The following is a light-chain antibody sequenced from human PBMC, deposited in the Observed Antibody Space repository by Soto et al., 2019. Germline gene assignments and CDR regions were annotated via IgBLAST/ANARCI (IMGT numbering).Light chain of an antibody. Sequence: SVLTQPPSVSGAPGQRVTISCTGSSSNIGAGYDVHWYQQLPGTAPKLLIYGNSNRPSGVPDRFSGSKSGTSASLAITGLQAEDEADYYCQSYDSSLSVWVFGGGTKVTLL. J-gene: IGLJ3*02. V-gene: IGLV1-40*01. CDR1: SSNIGAGYD. CDR2: GNS. CDR3: QSYDSSLSVWV.